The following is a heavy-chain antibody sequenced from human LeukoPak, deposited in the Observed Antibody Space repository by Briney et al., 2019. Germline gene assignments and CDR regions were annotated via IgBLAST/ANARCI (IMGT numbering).Heavy chain of an antibody. CDR2: ISYDGHSK. V-gene: IGHV3-30*18. D-gene: IGHD2-15*01. Sequence: GGSLRLSCAASGFTFSTHGVHWVRQAPGKGLEWVSVISYDGHSKYYADSVKGRFTISRDNAKNTVSLQMNSLTPEDTAVYYCAKEFCQGSCSQDYFDYWGQGTLVTVSS. J-gene: IGHJ4*02. CDR1: GFTFSTHG. CDR3: AKEFCQGSCSQDYFDY.